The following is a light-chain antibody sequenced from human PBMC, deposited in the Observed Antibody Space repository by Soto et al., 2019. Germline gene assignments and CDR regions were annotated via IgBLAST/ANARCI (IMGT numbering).Light chain of an antibody. J-gene: IGKJ5*01. V-gene: IGKV1-27*01. Sequence: DIQMTQSPSSLSESVGARVTITCRASQGISTFLAWYQQKPGKVPKLLISAASTLQSGVPSRFSGSGSGTDFTLIITSLQPEDVATYYCQQYSSVMSFDQAQRLEIK. CDR2: AAS. CDR3: QQYSSVMS. CDR1: QGISTF.